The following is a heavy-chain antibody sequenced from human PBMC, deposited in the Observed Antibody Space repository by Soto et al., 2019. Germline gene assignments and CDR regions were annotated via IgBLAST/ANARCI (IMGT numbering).Heavy chain of an antibody. Sequence: PGGSLRLSCAASGFTFSTYAMNWVRQAPGKGLEWVSGISGSGDSTYYADSVKGRFTVSRDNSKNTLYLQMNSLRAEDTAVYYCAKGFYGSGSYYNERAFDSWGQGTLVTVSS. CDR2: ISGSGDST. CDR1: GFTFSTYA. D-gene: IGHD3-10*01. V-gene: IGHV3-23*01. J-gene: IGHJ4*02. CDR3: AKGFYGSGSYYNERAFDS.